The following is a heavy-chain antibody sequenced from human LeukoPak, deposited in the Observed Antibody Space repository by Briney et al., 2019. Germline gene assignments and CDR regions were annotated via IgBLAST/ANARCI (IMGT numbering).Heavy chain of an antibody. D-gene: IGHD6-19*01. CDR1: GGSFSGYY. J-gene: IGHJ1*01. CDR3: AKGRAVAGIQH. Sequence: SSETLSLTCAVYGGSFSGYYWSWIRQPPGKGLEWIGSIYRSGSTYYNPSLKSRVTISVDTSKNQFSLKLSSVTAADTAVYYCAKGRAVAGIQHWGQGTLVTVSS. V-gene: IGHV4-34*01. CDR2: IYRSGST.